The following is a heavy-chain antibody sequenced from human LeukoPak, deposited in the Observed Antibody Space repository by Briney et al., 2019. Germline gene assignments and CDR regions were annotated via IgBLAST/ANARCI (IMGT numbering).Heavy chain of an antibody. CDR3: AGTAATLVDYYYYMDV. J-gene: IGHJ6*03. CDR2: IYYSGST. CDR1: GDSISSHY. Sequence: SETLSLTCTVSGDSISSHYWSWIRQPPGKGLEWIGYIYYSGSTNYHPSLKSRVTISVDTSKNQFSLKLSSVTAADTAVYYCAGTAATLVDYYYYMDVWGKGTTVTVSS. V-gene: IGHV4-59*11. D-gene: IGHD6-13*01.